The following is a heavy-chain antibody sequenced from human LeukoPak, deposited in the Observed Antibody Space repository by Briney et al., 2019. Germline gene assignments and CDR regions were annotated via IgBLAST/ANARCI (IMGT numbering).Heavy chain of an antibody. Sequence: GGSLRLSCAASGFTLNNYWMTWVRQAPGKGLEWVANIKQDGSEIYYVDSVKGRFTISRDNAKNSLYLQMNSLRAEDTAVYYCARGVNYYYYYGMDVWGQGTTVTVSS. V-gene: IGHV3-7*01. CDR2: IKQDGSEI. J-gene: IGHJ6*02. CDR1: GFTLNNYW. CDR3: ARGVNYYYYYGMDV.